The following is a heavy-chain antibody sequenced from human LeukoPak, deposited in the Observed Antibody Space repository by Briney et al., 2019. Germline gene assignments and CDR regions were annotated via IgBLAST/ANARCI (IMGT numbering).Heavy chain of an antibody. V-gene: IGHV1-69*04. Sequence: VASVKVSCKASGGTFSSYAISWVRQAPGQGLEWMGRIIPILGIANYAQKFQGRVTITADKSTSTAFMELSSLRSEDTAVYYCARPYYDILTGYPDWGQGTLVTVSS. J-gene: IGHJ4*02. D-gene: IGHD3-9*01. CDR1: GGTFSSYA. CDR2: IIPILGIA. CDR3: ARPYYDILTGYPD.